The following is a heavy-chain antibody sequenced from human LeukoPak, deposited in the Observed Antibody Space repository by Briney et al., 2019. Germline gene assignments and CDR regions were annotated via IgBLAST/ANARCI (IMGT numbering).Heavy chain of an antibody. CDR1: GLTLSSNA. Sequence: GGSLRLSCAASGLTLSSNAMHWVRQAPGKGLEYVSGISSDGARTHYANSVKGRFTISRDNAKNTIDLQMGSLRPEDTAVYYCARKGYGVNYFDYWGQGTLVTVSS. V-gene: IGHV3-64*01. D-gene: IGHD2-8*01. J-gene: IGHJ4*02. CDR3: ARKGYGVNYFDY. CDR2: ISSDGART.